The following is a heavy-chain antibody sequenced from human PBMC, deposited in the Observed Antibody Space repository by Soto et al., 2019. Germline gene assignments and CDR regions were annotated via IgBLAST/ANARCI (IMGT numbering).Heavy chain of an antibody. D-gene: IGHD2-21*01. CDR3: ARDKLLGSSVGYYFDY. J-gene: IGHJ4*02. CDR1: GFTFSSYA. CDR2: IWYDGSNK. V-gene: IGHV3-33*01. Sequence: QVQLVESGGGVVQPGRSLRLSCAASGFTFSSYAMHWVRQAPGKGLEWVAVIWYDGSNKYYADSVKGRFIISRDNSKNTLYRQMNSLRAEDTAVYYCARDKLLGSSVGYYFDYWGQGTLVTVSS.